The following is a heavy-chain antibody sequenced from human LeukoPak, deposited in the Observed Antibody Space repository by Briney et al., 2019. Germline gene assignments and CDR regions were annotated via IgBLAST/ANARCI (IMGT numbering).Heavy chain of an antibody. Sequence: GGSLRLSCAASGFTFSSYGMHWVHQAPGKGLEWVAVISYDGSNKYYADSVKGRFTISRDNSKNTLYLQMNSLRAEDTAVYYCAKDNFGGYSYGSIDYWGQGTLVTASS. D-gene: IGHD5-18*01. J-gene: IGHJ4*02. CDR3: AKDNFGGYSYGSIDY. V-gene: IGHV3-30*18. CDR2: ISYDGSNK. CDR1: GFTFSSYG.